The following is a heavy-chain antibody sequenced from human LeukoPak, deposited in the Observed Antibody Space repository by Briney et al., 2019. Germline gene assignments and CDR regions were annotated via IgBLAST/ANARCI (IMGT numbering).Heavy chain of an antibody. D-gene: IGHD3-3*01. Sequence: ASVEVSCKASGYTFTSYYMHWVRQAPGQGLEWMGIINPSGGSTSYAQKFQGRVTMTRDTSTSTVYMELSSLRSEDTAVYYCARGRIFGVVRYYYYMDVWGKGTTVTVSS. CDR1: GYTFTSYY. CDR3: ARGRIFGVVRYYYYMDV. J-gene: IGHJ6*03. CDR2: INPSGGST. V-gene: IGHV1-46*01.